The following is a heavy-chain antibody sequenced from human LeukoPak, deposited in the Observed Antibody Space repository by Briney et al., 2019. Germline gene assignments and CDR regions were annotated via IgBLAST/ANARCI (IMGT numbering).Heavy chain of an antibody. Sequence: GGSLRLSCAASGFTFSSYAMSWVRQAPGKGLEWVSAISGSGGSTYYADSVKGRFTISRDNSKNTLYLQMNSLRAEDTAVYYSAKDRLRYSGYDSDYWGQGTLVTVSS. CDR1: GFTFSSYA. D-gene: IGHD5-12*01. J-gene: IGHJ4*02. CDR2: ISGSGGST. V-gene: IGHV3-23*01. CDR3: AKDRLRYSGYDSDY.